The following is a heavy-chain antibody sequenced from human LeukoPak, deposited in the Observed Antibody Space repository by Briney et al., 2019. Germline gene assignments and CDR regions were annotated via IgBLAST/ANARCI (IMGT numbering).Heavy chain of an antibody. Sequence: SETLSLTCTVSGGSISSYYWSWIRQPPGKGLEWIGEINHSGSTNYNPSLKSRVTISVDTSKNQFSLKLSSVTAADTAVYYCARGYLTGNFDYWGQGTLVTVSS. V-gene: IGHV4-34*01. D-gene: IGHD3-9*01. CDR1: GGSISSYY. CDR2: INHSGST. J-gene: IGHJ4*02. CDR3: ARGYLTGNFDY.